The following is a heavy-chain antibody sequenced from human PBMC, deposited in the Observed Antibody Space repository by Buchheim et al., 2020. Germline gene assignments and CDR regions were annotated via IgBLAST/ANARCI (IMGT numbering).Heavy chain of an antibody. CDR2: ISSSGSVI. J-gene: IGHJ4*02. CDR3: ARGRPPSVADGFDY. CDR1: GFTFSDYY. V-gene: IGHV3-11*04. D-gene: IGHD6-19*01. Sequence: QVQLVESEGGLVKPGGSLRLSCAASGFTFSDYYMTWVRQAPGKGLEWISYISSSGSVISYADSVQGRFTASRDNTKNALYLQMNSLRAEDTAVYYCARGRPPSVADGFDYWGQGTL.